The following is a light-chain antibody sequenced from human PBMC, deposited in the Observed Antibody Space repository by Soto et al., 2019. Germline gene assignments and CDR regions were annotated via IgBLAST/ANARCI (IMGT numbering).Light chain of an antibody. CDR2: GAS. V-gene: IGKV3-20*01. J-gene: IGKJ2*01. Sequence: EIVLTQSPATLSLPPGERATLSCRASQSVSSYLVWYQQKPGQAPRLLIYGASSRATGIPDRFSGSGSGTDFTLTISRLEPEDFAVYYCQQYGSSPYTFGQGTKVDIK. CDR1: QSVSSY. CDR3: QQYGSSPYT.